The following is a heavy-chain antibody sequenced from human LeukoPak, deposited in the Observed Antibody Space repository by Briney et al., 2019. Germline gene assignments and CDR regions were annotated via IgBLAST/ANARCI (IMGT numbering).Heavy chain of an antibody. Sequence: GGSLRLSCAASGFTFSSYAMNCVRPAAGTGLEWISGISGSGGNTYYADSVNGRFTISRDNSKNTLYLQMNSLRAEDTAVYYCARDGSSGWYHSGDYGMDVWGQGTTVTVSS. CDR3: ARDGSSGWYHSGDYGMDV. D-gene: IGHD6-19*01. V-gene: IGHV3-23*01. J-gene: IGHJ6*02. CDR2: ISGSGGNT. CDR1: GFTFSSYA.